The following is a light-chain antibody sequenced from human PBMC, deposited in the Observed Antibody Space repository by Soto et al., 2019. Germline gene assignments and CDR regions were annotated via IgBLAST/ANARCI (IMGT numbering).Light chain of an antibody. CDR3: ETWDSPLSAGRF. J-gene: IGLJ1*01. CDR1: SSNIGNNY. CDR2: DNN. Sequence: QSVLTQPPSVSAAPGQKVTISCSGSSSNIGNNYVSWYQQLPGTAPKLLIYDNNKRPSGIPDRFSGSKSGTSATLGITGHQPGDEAVYYCETWDSPLSAGRFFVPGTKVPVL. V-gene: IGLV1-51*01.